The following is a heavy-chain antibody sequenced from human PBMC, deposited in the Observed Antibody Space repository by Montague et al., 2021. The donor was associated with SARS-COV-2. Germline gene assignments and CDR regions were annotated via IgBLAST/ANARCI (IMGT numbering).Heavy chain of an antibody. V-gene: IGHV3-23*01. CDR2: ISGSGGST. CDR1: GFTFSNYA. Sequence: PLRLSCAASGFTFSNYAMSWVRQAPGKGLEWVSAISGSGGSTYYADSVKGRFTISRDNSKNTLYLQMNSLRAEDTAVYYCAKDPHYDFWSGYYLDYWGQGTLVTVSS. J-gene: IGHJ4*02. D-gene: IGHD3-3*01. CDR3: AKDPHYDFWSGYYLDY.